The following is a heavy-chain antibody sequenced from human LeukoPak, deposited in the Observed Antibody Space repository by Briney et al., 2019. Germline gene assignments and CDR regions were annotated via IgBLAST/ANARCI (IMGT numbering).Heavy chain of an antibody. CDR3: ARDRAGGVPNDY. CDR2: ISAYNGNT. V-gene: IGHV1-18*04. J-gene: IGHJ4*02. Sequence: GASVKASCKASGYTFTGYYMHWVRQAPGQGLEWMGWISAYNGNTNYAQKLQGRVTMTTDTSTSTAYMELRSLRSDDTAVYYCARDRAGGVPNDYWGQGTLVTVSS. CDR1: GYTFTGYY. D-gene: IGHD1-26*01.